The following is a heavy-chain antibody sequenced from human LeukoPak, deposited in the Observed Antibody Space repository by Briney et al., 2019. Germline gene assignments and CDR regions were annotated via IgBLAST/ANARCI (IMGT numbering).Heavy chain of an antibody. J-gene: IGHJ5*02. CDR1: GFTFSNSA. CDR2: IDPNSGGT. V-gene: IGHV1-2*02. Sequence: ASVKVSCKASGFTFSNSAMHWVRQAPGQGLEWMGWIDPNSGGTNYAQKFQGRVTMTRDTSISTAYMELSRLRSDDTAVYYCARVGETAMAYNWFDPWGQGTLVTVSS. D-gene: IGHD5-18*01. CDR3: ARVGETAMAYNWFDP.